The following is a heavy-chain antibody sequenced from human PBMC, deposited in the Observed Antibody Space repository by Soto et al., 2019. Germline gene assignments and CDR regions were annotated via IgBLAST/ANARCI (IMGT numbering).Heavy chain of an antibody. CDR2: TYYRSKWYN. D-gene: IGHD2-2*01. J-gene: IGHJ6*02. Sequence: SQTLSLTCAISGDSVSSNSAAWNWIRQSPSRGLEWLGRTYYRSKWYNDYAVSVKSRITINPDTSKNQFSLQLNSVTPEDTAVYYCARAVPGYCSSTSCHPYYYYGMDVWGQVTTVTVSS. CDR3: ARAVPGYCSSTSCHPYYYYGMDV. CDR1: GDSVSSNSAA. V-gene: IGHV6-1*01.